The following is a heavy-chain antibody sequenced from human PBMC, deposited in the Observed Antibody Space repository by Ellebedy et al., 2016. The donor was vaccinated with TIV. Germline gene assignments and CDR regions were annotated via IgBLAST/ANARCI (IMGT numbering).Heavy chain of an antibody. CDR3: AAEGVVPWTFDM. D-gene: IGHD3-3*01. CDR1: GYSFTHYW. Sequence: GESLKISCKGSGYSFTHYWIGWVRQTPGKGLEWMGIIHPGDSDSRYSPYLQGQVTISADKSISTAYLQWRSVKASDTAMYYCAAEGVVPWTFDMWGQGTMVTVSS. CDR2: IHPGDSDS. V-gene: IGHV5-51*01. J-gene: IGHJ3*02.